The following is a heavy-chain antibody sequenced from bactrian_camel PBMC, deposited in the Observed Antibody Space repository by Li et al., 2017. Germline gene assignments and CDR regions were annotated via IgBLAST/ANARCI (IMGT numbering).Heavy chain of an antibody. Sequence: HVQLVESGGGSVQAGETLRLSSTASGFTFEDSDMGWYRQPPGNECHLVSTISSDGRTYYADSVKGRFTISRDGAKNTVFLQMNSLKPEDTALYFCATALSYYYTYEYNYWGQGTQVTVS. CDR1: GFTFEDSD. D-gene: IGHD2*01. J-gene: IGHJ4*01. V-gene: IGHV3S55*01. CDR3: ATALSYYYTYEYNY. CDR2: ISSDGRT.